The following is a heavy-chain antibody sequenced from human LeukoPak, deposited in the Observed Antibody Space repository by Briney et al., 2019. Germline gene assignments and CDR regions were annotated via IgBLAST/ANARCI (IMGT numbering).Heavy chain of an antibody. V-gene: IGHV3-21*01. Sequence: GGSLRLSCAASGFTFSSHSMNWVRQAPGKGLERVSSISSSSSYIYYADSVKGRFTISRDNAKNSLYLQMNSLRAEDTAVYYCARDQSMFPWPIAARRSDAFDIWGQGTMVTVSS. J-gene: IGHJ3*02. CDR3: ARDQSMFPWPIAARRSDAFDI. CDR1: GFTFSSHS. CDR2: ISSSSSYI. D-gene: IGHD6-6*01.